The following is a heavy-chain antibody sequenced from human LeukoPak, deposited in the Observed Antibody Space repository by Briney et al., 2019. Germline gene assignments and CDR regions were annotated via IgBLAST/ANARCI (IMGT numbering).Heavy chain of an antibody. CDR1: GFTVSSNY. V-gene: IGHV3-53*01. Sequence: PGGSLRLSCAASGFTVSSNYMSWVRQAPGKGLEWVSVIYSGGSTYYADSVKGRFTISRDNSKNTLYLQMNSLRAEDTAVYYCARLSTSYYYGSIGREDPKYYFDYWGQGTLVTVSS. D-gene: IGHD3-10*01. CDR3: ARLSTSYYYGSIGREDPKYYFDY. CDR2: IYSGGST. J-gene: IGHJ4*02.